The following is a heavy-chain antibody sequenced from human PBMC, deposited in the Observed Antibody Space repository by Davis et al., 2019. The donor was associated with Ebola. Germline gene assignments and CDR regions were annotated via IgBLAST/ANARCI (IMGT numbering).Heavy chain of an antibody. D-gene: IGHD6-13*01. V-gene: IGHV4-34*01. Sequence: SETLSLTCAVYGGSFSGHYWSWIRQPPGKGLEWIGEINHSGSTHYNPSLKSRVTLSVDTSKNQFSLKLNSVTAADTAVHYCARRQYSSSPFDPWGQGILVTVSS. CDR2: INHSGST. J-gene: IGHJ5*02. CDR1: GGSFSGHY. CDR3: ARRQYSSSPFDP.